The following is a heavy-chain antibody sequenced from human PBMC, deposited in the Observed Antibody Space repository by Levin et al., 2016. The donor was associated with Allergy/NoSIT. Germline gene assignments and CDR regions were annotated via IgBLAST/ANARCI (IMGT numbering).Heavy chain of an antibody. CDR3: AREVHGMATIPGSALGGDREIYFDY. CDR1: GFTFSSYA. Sequence: GGSLRLSCAASGFTFSSYAMHWVRQAPGKGLEWVAVISYDGSNKYYADSVKGRFTISRDNSKNTLYLQMNSLRAEDTAVYYCAREVHGMATIPGSALGGDREIYFDYWGQGTLVTVSS. D-gene: IGHD5-24*01. V-gene: IGHV3-30*04. J-gene: IGHJ4*02. CDR2: ISYDGSNK.